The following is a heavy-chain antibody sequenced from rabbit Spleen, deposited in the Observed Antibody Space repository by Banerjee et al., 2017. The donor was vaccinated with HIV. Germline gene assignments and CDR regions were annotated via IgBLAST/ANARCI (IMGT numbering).Heavy chain of an antibody. CDR2: IYSGSSGTT. CDR1: GFSFSSRYY. Sequence: QSLEESGGDLVKPGASLTLTCTASGFSFSSRYYMCWVRQAPGKGLEWIACIYSGSSGTTYYATWAKGRFTVSKTSSTTVTLQATSLTVADTATYFCARDSGSSFSSYGMDLWGQGTLVTVS. D-gene: IGHD8-1*01. J-gene: IGHJ6*01. V-gene: IGHV1S40*01. CDR3: ARDSGSSFSSYGMDL.